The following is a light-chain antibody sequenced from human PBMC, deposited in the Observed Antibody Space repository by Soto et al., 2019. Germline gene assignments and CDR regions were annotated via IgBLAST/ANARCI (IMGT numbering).Light chain of an antibody. Sequence: QSALTQPPSASGSPGQSVAISCTGTASDIGGYTFVSWYQQHPGKAPKLLIYDVNKRPSGVPDRFSGSKSGNTASLTVSGLQAEDEGDYYCRAPGGTNPHVFGTGTKVTVL. J-gene: IGLJ1*01. CDR3: RAPGGTNPHV. V-gene: IGLV2-8*01. CDR1: ASDIGGYTF. CDR2: DVN.